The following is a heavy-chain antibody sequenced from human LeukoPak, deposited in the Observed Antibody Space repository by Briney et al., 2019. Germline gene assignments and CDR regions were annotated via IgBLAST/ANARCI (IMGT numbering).Heavy chain of an antibody. Sequence: GGSLRLACAASGFTFSSHWMHWVRQAPGKGLVWVSRINSDGSSTSYADPVKGRFTISRDNAKNTLYLQMDSLRAEDTAVYYCARDKGGLWGLDYWGQGTLVTVSS. CDR3: ARDKGGLWGLDY. D-gene: IGHD5-18*01. CDR1: GFTFSSHW. CDR2: INSDGSST. J-gene: IGHJ4*02. V-gene: IGHV3-74*01.